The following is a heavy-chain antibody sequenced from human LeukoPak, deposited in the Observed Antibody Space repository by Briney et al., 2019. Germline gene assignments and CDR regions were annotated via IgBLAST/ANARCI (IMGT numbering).Heavy chain of an antibody. Sequence: PGGSLRLSCAASGFTFSSYAMSWVRQAPGKGLEWVSAISGSGGSTYYADSVKGRFTISRDNSKSTLYLQMNSLRAEDTAVYYCAKPDYDILTGYYRPPYYYYGMDVWGQGTTVTVSS. J-gene: IGHJ6*02. D-gene: IGHD3-9*01. V-gene: IGHV3-23*01. CDR2: ISGSGGST. CDR3: AKPDYDILTGYYRPPYYYYGMDV. CDR1: GFTFSSYA.